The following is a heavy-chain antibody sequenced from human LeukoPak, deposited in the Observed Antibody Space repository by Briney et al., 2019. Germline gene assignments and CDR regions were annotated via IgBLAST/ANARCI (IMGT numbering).Heavy chain of an antibody. D-gene: IGHD4-23*01. CDR2: IYYSGST. V-gene: IGHV4-59*01. J-gene: IGHJ3*02. Sequence: SETLSLTCTVSGGSISYYYWSWLRQPPGKGLEWIGYIYYSGSTNYNPSLKSRVTISVDTSKNQFSLKLNSVTAADTAVYYCARITYGDNHFDIWGQGTMVTVSS. CDR1: GGSISYYY. CDR3: ARITYGDNHFDI.